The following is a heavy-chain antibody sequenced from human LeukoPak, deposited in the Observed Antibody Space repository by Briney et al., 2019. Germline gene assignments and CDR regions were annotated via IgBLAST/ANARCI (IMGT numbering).Heavy chain of an antibody. V-gene: IGHV4-30-2*01. CDR1: GGSISSADYS. J-gene: IGHJ4*02. D-gene: IGHD6-13*01. Sequence: SETLSLTCAVSGGSISSADYSWRWLRQPPGKGLEWIGYFYHGGSTYYNPSLKSRVTISVDRSKNQFSLKLSSVTAADTAVYYCARHERGSIAAVFDYWGQGTRVTVSS. CDR3: ARHERGSIAAVFDY. CDR2: FYHGGST.